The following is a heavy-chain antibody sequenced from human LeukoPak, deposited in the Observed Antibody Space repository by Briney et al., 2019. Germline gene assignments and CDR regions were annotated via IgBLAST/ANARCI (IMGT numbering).Heavy chain of an antibody. V-gene: IGHV3-9*01. Sequence: GGSLRLSCATSGFNFDRYTIHWVRQVPGKGLEWVSGISWQSNTRKYADSVRGRFTISRDNAKNSLYLQMNSLKLEDTALYYCVKDRDFWSGLDVWGQGTMVTVS. CDR1: GFNFDRYT. D-gene: IGHD3-3*01. J-gene: IGHJ6*02. CDR3: VKDRDFWSGLDV. CDR2: ISWQSNTR.